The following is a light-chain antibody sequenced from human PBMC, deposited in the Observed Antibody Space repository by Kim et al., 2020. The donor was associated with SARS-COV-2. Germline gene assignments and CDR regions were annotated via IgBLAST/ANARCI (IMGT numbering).Light chain of an antibody. CDR2: GAS. Sequence: DIQMTQSPSSLSASVGDRVTITCRSSQDIRNDLGWYQQNPWGAPKRLIYGASSLQSGVPSRFSGSGSGTEFTLTISSLQPEDFATYFCLQHNTYPITFGQGTRLEIK. V-gene: IGKV1-17*01. CDR1: QDIRND. J-gene: IGKJ5*01. CDR3: LQHNTYPIT.